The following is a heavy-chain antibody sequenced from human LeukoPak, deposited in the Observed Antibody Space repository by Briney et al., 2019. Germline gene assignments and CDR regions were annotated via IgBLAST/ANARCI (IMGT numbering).Heavy chain of an antibody. J-gene: IGHJ4*02. V-gene: IGHV4-59*08. CDR3: ARIRGGSGYDDY. Sequence: SETLSLTCTVSGVSISSYHWSWIRQPPGKGLEWIGHIYYSGSTNTNYNPSLKSRVTISVDTSKNQFSLKLSSVTAADTAVYYCARIRGGSGYDDYWGQGTLVTVSS. CDR1: GVSISSYH. D-gene: IGHD5-12*01. CDR2: IYYSGSTNT.